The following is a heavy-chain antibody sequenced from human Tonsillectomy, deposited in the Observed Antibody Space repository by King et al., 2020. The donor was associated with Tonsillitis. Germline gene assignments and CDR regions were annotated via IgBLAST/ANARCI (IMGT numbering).Heavy chain of an antibody. CDR3: ARDRPYYYDSSGYSEYYYYYGMDV. J-gene: IGHJ6*02. CDR1: GYTFTSYY. V-gene: IGHV1-46*01. Sequence: QLVQSGAEVKKPGASVKVSCKASGYTFTSYYMHWVRQAPGQGLEWMGIINPSGGSTSYAQKFQGRVTMTRDTSTSTVYMELSSLRSEDTALYYGARDRPYYYDSSGYSEYYYYYGMDVWGQGTTVTVSS. CDR2: INPSGGST. D-gene: IGHD3-22*01.